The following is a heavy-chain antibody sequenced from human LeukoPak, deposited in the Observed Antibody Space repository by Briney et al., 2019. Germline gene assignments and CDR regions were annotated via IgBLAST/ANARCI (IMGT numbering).Heavy chain of an antibody. Sequence: ASVKVSCKAAGYSSTTFHINWVRQAPGQGPEWMGWVSPDTGNTGFAQKFQGRVTITQNNSVTTVYMELSSLTSEDTAVYYCARRGLVAGIYDLVYGFDIWGQGTMVTVSS. CDR3: ARRGLVAGIYDLVYGFDI. CDR2: VSPDTGNT. D-gene: IGHD3/OR15-3a*01. J-gene: IGHJ3*02. V-gene: IGHV1-8*03. CDR1: GYSSTTFH.